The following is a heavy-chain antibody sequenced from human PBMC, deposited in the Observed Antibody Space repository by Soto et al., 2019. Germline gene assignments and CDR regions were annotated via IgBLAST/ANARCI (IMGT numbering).Heavy chain of an antibody. CDR1: GYTFISHG. J-gene: IGHJ6*02. D-gene: IGHD2-2*01. CDR2: ISGKNGNT. V-gene: IGHV1-18*04. Sequence: QVQLVQSGVEVKKPGASVKVSCKASGYTFISHGISWVRQAPGQVLEWMGWISGKNGNTNYAQKLQGRVTLTTDTSTLTAYMELTSVRSDDTGVYCCARVTSATVLVPADGMDVLVQGTTVAVSS. CDR3: ARVTSATVLVPADGMDV.